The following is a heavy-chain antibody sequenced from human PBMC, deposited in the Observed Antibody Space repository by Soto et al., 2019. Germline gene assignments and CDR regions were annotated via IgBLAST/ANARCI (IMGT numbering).Heavy chain of an antibody. V-gene: IGHV3-7*03. D-gene: IGHD6-6*01. CDR1: GFTFSSYW. Sequence: PGGSLRLSCAASGFTFSSYWMSWVRQAPGKGLEWVANIKQDGSEKYYVDSVKGRFTISRDNAKNSLYLQMNSLRAEDTAVYYCARDDLTSSSSPPFDYWGQGTLVTVSS. CDR2: IKQDGSEK. CDR3: ARDDLTSSSSPPFDY. J-gene: IGHJ4*02.